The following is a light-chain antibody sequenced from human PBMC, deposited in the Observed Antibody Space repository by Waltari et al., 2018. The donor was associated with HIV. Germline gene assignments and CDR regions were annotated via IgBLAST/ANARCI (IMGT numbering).Light chain of an antibody. J-gene: IGLJ1*01. CDR2: EVS. Sequence: QSALTQPASVSGSPGQSITISCTGPSSDVGGYNYVSWYQQYPGKAPKLMISEVSNRPSGVSNRFSGSKSGNTASLTISGLQAEDEADYYCSSYTSTGTVHFFGTGTKVTVL. CDR1: SSDVGGYNY. V-gene: IGLV2-14*01. CDR3: SSYTSTGTVHF.